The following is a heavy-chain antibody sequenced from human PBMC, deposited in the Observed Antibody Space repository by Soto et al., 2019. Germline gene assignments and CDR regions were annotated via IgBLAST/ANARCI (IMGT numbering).Heavy chain of an antibody. CDR3: ATGAWTTVTNAFDY. Sequence: ASVKVSCKVSGYTLTELSMHWVRQAPGKGLEWMGGFDPEDGETIYAQKFQGRVTMTEDTSTDTAYMELSSPRSEDTAVYYCATGAWTTVTNAFDYWGQGTLVTVSS. CDR1: GYTLTELS. D-gene: IGHD4-4*01. V-gene: IGHV1-24*01. J-gene: IGHJ4*02. CDR2: FDPEDGET.